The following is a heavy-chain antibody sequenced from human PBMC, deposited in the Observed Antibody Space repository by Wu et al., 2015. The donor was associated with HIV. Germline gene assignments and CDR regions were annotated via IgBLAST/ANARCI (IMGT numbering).Heavy chain of an antibody. D-gene: IGHD5-12*01. CDR2: MHPNSGGT. Sequence: QVQLVQSGAEVKKPGASVKVFCKASGYTFIGYYIHWVRQAPGQGLEWMGWMHPNSGGTNFAQKLQGRVTMTTDTSTSTAYMELRSLRSDDTAVYYCAVDRGYDFSAFDYWGQGTLVTVSS. CDR3: AVDRGYDFSAFDY. V-gene: IGHV1-2*02. CDR1: GYTFIGYY. J-gene: IGHJ4*02.